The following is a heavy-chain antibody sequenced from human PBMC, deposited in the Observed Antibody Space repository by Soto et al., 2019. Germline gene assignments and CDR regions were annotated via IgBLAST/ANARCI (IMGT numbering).Heavy chain of an antibody. CDR3: ARRRGYCSGGSCFLEDYYYYGMDV. V-gene: IGHV4-39*01. Sequence: PSETLSLSCTVSGGSISSSSYYWGWIRQPPGKGLEWIGSIYYSGSTYYNPSLKSRVTISVDTSKNQFSLKLSSVTAADTAVYYCARRRGYCSGGSCFLEDYYYYGMDVWGQGTTVTAP. CDR1: GGSISSSSYY. J-gene: IGHJ6*02. D-gene: IGHD2-15*01. CDR2: IYYSGST.